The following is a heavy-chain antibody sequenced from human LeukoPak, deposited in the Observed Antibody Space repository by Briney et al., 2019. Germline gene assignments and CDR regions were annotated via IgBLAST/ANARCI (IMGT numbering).Heavy chain of an antibody. CDR1: GGSISSGGYS. V-gene: IGHV4-30-2*01. Sequence: PSETLSLTCAVSGGSISSGGYSWSWLRQPQGKGLEWIGYIYHSGSTYYNPSLKSRVTISVDRSKNQFSLKLSSVTAADTAVYYCAREARDAFDIWGQETMVTVSS. CDR2: IYHSGST. CDR3: AREARDAFDI. J-gene: IGHJ3*02.